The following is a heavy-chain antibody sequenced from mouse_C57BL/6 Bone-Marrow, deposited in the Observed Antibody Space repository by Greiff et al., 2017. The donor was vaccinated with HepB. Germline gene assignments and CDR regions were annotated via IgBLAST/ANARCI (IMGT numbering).Heavy chain of an antibody. J-gene: IGHJ3*01. D-gene: IGHD3-2*02. V-gene: IGHV1-82*01. CDR3: AKGRQLRLFAY. CDR1: GYAFSSSW. Sequence: QVQLKESGPELVKPGASVKISCKASGYAFSSSWMNWVKQRPGKGLEWIGRIYPGDGDTNYNGKFKGKATLTADKSSSTSYMQLSSLTSEDSAVYFCAKGRQLRLFAYWGQGTLVTVSA. CDR2: IYPGDGDT.